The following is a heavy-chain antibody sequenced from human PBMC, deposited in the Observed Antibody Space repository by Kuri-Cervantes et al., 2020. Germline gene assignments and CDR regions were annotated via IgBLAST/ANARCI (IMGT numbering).Heavy chain of an antibody. CDR1: GFTFSSCD. CDR3: ARSGYSGYDFEGTYYYYYMDV. CDR2: IGTAGDT. D-gene: IGHD5-12*01. J-gene: IGHJ6*03. Sequence: GGSLRLSCAASGFTFSSCDMHWVRQATGKGLEWVSAIGTAGDTYYPGSVKGRFTISRENAKNSLYLQMNSLRAEDTAVYYCARSGYSGYDFEGTYYYYYMDVWGKGTTVTVSS. V-gene: IGHV3-13*01.